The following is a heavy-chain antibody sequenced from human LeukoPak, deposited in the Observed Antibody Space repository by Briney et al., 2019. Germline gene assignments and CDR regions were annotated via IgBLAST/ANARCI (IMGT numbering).Heavy chain of an antibody. J-gene: IGHJ4*02. CDR2: IYPGDSDT. D-gene: IGHD3-10*01. CDR3: ARHVEDYGSGSYYSDY. Sequence: GESLKISCKGSGYSFTSYWIGWVRQMPGKGLEWMGIIYPGDSDTRYSPSFQGQVTISADKSISTAYLQWSSLKASDTAMYCCARHVEDYGSGSYYSDYWGQGTLVTVSS. V-gene: IGHV5-51*01. CDR1: GYSFTSYW.